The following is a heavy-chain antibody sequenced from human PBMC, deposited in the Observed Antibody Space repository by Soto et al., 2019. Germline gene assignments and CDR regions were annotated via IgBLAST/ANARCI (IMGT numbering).Heavy chain of an antibody. D-gene: IGHD3-10*01. J-gene: IGHJ4*02. Sequence: EVQLVESGGGLVQPGGSLKLSCEASGFTFSSSWMNWVRQAPGKGLEWVANIKGDGSEKYYVDSVKGRFTISRDNAKNSLLPQMNSLRAEDTALYYCAAGFPPDFWGQGTLVTVSS. CDR2: IKGDGSEK. CDR1: GFTFSSSW. V-gene: IGHV3-7*01. CDR3: AAGFPPDF.